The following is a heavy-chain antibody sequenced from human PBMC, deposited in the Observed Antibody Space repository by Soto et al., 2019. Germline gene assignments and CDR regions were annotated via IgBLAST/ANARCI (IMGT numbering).Heavy chain of an antibody. CDR3: ATQGFYRMGV. CDR1: GDSITGDNW. Sequence: SETLSLTCAVSGDSITGDNWWSWVRQPPGKGLEWIGEIHHSGATNYNPSLKSRVTISVDKSKNQFSQKLNSVTAADTAMFYCATQGFYRMGVWGRGTTVTVSS. CDR2: IHHSGAT. V-gene: IGHV4-4*02. J-gene: IGHJ6*02.